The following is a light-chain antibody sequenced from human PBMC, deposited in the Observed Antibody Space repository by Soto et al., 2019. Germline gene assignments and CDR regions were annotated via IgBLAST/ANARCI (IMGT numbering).Light chain of an antibody. CDR1: QSVGRN. CDR3: QEHSEGPLFT. J-gene: IGKJ3*01. CDR2: AAS. V-gene: IGKV3-15*01. Sequence: EIVVTQSPGILSVSPGDRATLSCRASQSVGRNLAWYQQKPGQAPTLLIYAASTRATGVPARFSGSGSGTDVSLTLRSLLSADFAVYYCQEHSEGPLFTFGHGARVD.